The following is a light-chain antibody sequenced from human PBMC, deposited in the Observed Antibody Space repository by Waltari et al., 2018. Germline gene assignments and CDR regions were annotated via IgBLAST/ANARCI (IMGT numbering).Light chain of an antibody. Sequence: QSVLTQPPSVSAAPGQRVTISCSGGHSNIGNNYVSWYRQFPGTAPKLLIYEDSERPSGVPGRCSGSKAGTSATLDITGRQAGDEADYDCGTWDSSLSGAVFGGGTHLTVL. J-gene: IGLJ7*01. CDR1: HSNIGNNY. CDR3: GTWDSSLSGAV. V-gene: IGLV1-51*02. CDR2: EDS.